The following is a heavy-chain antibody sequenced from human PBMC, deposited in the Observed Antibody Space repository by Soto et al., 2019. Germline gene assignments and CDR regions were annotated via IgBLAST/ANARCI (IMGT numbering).Heavy chain of an antibody. CDR3: AKGYDFWSGYFDY. CDR1: GFTFSSYA. CDR2: TSGSGGST. D-gene: IGHD3-3*01. Sequence: GGSLRLSCAASGFTFSSYAMSWVRQAPGKGLEWVSATSGSGGSTYYADSVKGRFTISRDNSKNTLYVQMNSLRVEDTAVYYCAKGYDFWSGYFDYWGQGILVTVSS. V-gene: IGHV3-23*01. J-gene: IGHJ4*02.